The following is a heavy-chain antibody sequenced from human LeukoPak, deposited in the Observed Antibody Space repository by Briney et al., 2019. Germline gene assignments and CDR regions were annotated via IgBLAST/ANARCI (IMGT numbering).Heavy chain of an antibody. V-gene: IGHV4-34*01. J-gene: IGHJ5*02. CDR2: INHSGST. Sequence: SETLSLTCAVYGGSFGGYYWSWIRQPPGKGLEWIGEINHSGSTNYNPSLKSRVTISVDTSKNQFFLKLSSVTAADTAVYYCARGTRYSSSWYRFGWFDPWGQGTLVTVSS. CDR1: GGSFGGYY. D-gene: IGHD6-13*01. CDR3: ARGTRYSSSWYRFGWFDP.